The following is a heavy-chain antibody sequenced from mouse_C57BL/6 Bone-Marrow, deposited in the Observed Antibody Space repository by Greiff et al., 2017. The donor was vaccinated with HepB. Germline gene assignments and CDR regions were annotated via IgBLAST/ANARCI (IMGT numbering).Heavy chain of an antibody. CDR1: GYAFSSYW. D-gene: IGHD2-3*01. CDR2: IYPGDGDT. Sequence: QVQLKQSGAELVKPGASVKISCKASGYAFSSYWMNWVKQRPGKGLEWIGQIYPGDGDTNYNGKFKGKATLTADKSSSTAYMQLSSLTSEDSAVYFCARGGLLEYFDYWGQGTTLTVSS. J-gene: IGHJ2*01. V-gene: IGHV1-80*01. CDR3: ARGGLLEYFDY.